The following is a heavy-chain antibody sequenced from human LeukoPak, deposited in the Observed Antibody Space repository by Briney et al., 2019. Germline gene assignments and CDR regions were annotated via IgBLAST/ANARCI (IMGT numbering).Heavy chain of an antibody. CDR3: ASGGTGARKFYSDPFHY. CDR2: LYSAGAT. Sequence: GGSLRLSCAASGFIDSNNYMSWVRQAPGRGLEWVSILYSAGATYYTDSVRGRFTISRDSSKNTMSLQMNSLRAEDTAVYYCASGGTGARKFYSDPFHYWGQGALVTVSS. D-gene: IGHD2-15*01. CDR1: GFIDSNNY. V-gene: IGHV3-53*01. J-gene: IGHJ4*02.